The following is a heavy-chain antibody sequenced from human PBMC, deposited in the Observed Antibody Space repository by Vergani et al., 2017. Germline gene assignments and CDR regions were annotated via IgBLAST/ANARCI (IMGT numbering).Heavy chain of an antibody. CDR2: IRSGGDDI. CDR1: GFTFDTYT. Sequence: EVQLLESGGGWVQPGGSRRLSCSGAGFTFDTYTVADVPQAPGKGLEWVATIRSGGDDIFYADSVKGRFTISRDNSKNTHFLQMNSLKDEDTAVYYCTTAWGLYYLHGEYFQYWGRGTLVSVSS. V-gene: IGHV3-23*01. D-gene: IGHD3-10*01. CDR3: TTAWGLYYLHGEYFQY. J-gene: IGHJ1*01.